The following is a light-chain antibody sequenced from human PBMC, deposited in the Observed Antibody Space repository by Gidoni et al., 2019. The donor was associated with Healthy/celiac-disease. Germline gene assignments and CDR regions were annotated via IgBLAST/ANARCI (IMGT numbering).Light chain of an antibody. CDR3: CSYAGSYTWV. J-gene: IGLJ3*02. Sequence: QSDLTQPRSVYGSPGHACTIACNGTSRDVGGYNYVSWYQQHPGKAPKLMIYDVSKRPSGVPDRFSGSKSGNTASLTISGLQAEDEADYYCCSYAGSYTWVFGGGTKLTVL. V-gene: IGLV2-11*01. CDR2: DVS. CDR1: SRDVGGYNY.